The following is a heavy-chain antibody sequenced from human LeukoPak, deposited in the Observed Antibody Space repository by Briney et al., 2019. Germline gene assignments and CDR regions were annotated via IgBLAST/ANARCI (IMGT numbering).Heavy chain of an antibody. CDR3: TRWGGGPVVSMAFDI. CDR2: IRSKANSYAT. V-gene: IGHV3-73*01. D-gene: IGHD2-15*01. CDR1: GFTFSGSA. J-gene: IGHJ3*02. Sequence: GGSLKLSCAASGFTFSGSAMHWVRQASGKGLEWVGRIRSKANSYATAYAASVKGRFTISRDDSKNTAYLQMNSLKTEDTAVYYCTRWGGGPVVSMAFDIWGQGTMVTVSS.